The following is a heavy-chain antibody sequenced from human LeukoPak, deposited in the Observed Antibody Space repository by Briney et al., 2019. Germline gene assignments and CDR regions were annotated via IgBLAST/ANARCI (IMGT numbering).Heavy chain of an antibody. CDR1: GFTFGDYS. Sequence: PGGSQRLSFSASGFTFGDYSMSWFRQAPGKGLEWVGFIRSKAYGGTAESAASVKGRFTISRDDSESIAYLQMDSLKTEDTAVYYCSREIRYFDWFQADYWGQGTLVTVSS. J-gene: IGHJ4*02. CDR2: IRSKAYGGTA. V-gene: IGHV3-49*03. D-gene: IGHD3-9*01. CDR3: SREIRYFDWFQADY.